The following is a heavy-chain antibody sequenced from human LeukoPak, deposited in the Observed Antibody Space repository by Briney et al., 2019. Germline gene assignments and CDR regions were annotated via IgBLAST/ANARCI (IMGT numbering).Heavy chain of an antibody. CDR3: ARDKDYYDSTPWFDP. V-gene: IGHV3-74*01. Sequence: GSLRLSCAASGFTFSSYWMHWVRQAPGKGLVWVSRINSDGSSTSYADSVKGRFTISRDNAKNTLYLQTNSLRAEDTAVYYCARDKDYYDSTPWFDPWGQGTLVTVSS. CDR1: GFTFSSYW. J-gene: IGHJ5*02. D-gene: IGHD3-22*01. CDR2: INSDGSST.